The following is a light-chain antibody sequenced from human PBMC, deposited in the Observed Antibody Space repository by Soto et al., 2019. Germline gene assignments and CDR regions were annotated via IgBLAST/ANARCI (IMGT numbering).Light chain of an antibody. J-gene: IGKJ1*01. CDR2: ATS. CDR3: QQYGSYLST. CDR1: QSVSSRY. Sequence: EILLTQSPGTLSLSPGETAALSCRASQSVSSRYLAWYQQKSGQAPRLLIYATSSRDTDIPDRFIGYGSGTDFTLTISGLEPEDFEVYYCQQYGSYLSTFGQGTKVDIK. V-gene: IGKV3-20*01.